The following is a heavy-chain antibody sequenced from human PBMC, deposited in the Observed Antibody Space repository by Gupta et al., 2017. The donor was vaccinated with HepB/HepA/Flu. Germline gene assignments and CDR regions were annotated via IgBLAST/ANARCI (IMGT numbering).Heavy chain of an antibody. CDR2: ISSSSSAI. CDR3: ARARIGGANRGLGY. Sequence: AASGFTFNTYSMNWVRQAPGKGLEWISYISSSSSAIFYAESVKGRFTISRDNAKNSLYLQMNSLRDEDTAVYYCARARIGGANRGLGYWGQGTMVTVSS. J-gene: IGHJ4*02. D-gene: IGHD1-26*01. V-gene: IGHV3-48*02. CDR1: GFTFNTYS.